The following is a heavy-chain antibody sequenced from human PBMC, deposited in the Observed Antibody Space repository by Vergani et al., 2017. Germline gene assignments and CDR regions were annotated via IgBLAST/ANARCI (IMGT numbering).Heavy chain of an antibody. J-gene: IGHJ4*02. CDR1: GGSISSGGYS. CDR2: IYHSGST. D-gene: IGHD1-26*01. CDR3: ARGGGSNFVPFDY. V-gene: IGHV4-30-2*01. Sequence: QLQLQESGSGLVKPSQTLSLTCAVSGGSISSGGYSWSWIRQPPGKGPEWIGYIYHSGSTYYNPSLRSRGTISVDTSKNPFSLKLSSVTAADTAVYYCARGGGSNFVPFDYWGQGTLVTVSS.